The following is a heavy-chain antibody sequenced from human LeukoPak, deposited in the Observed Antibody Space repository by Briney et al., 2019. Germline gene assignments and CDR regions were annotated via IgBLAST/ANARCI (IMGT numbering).Heavy chain of an antibody. V-gene: IGHV4-39*07. CDR3: ARSIAARYYFDY. CDR2: IYYSGST. D-gene: IGHD6-6*01. CDR1: GGSISSSSYY. Sequence: KPSETLSLTCTVSGGSISSSSYYWGWIRQPPGKGLEWIGSIYYSGSTYYNPSLKSRVTISVDTSKNQFSLKLSSVTAADTAVYYCARSIAARYYFDYWGQGTLVTVSS. J-gene: IGHJ4*02.